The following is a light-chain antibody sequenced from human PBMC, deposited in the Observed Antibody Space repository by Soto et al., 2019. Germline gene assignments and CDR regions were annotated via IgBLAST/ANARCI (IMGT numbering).Light chain of an antibody. CDR1: SSDVGASEY. V-gene: IGLV2-8*01. Sequence: QSVLTQPPSASGSPGQSVTISCTGTSSDVGASEYVSWYQQHPGEAPKLMIYQVSKRPSGVPDRFSGSRSGNTASLTVSGLQAEGEADYYCTSYTSSYIFVLGGGTKVTVL. CDR3: TSYTSSYIFV. CDR2: QVS. J-gene: IGLJ1*01.